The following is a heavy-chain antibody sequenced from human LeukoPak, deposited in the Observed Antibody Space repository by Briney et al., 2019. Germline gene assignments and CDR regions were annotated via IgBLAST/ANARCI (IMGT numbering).Heavy chain of an antibody. CDR1: GCTFSSYC. J-gene: IGHJ3*02. CDR3: ARCCQKLNSARPSAFDI. D-gene: IGHD6-6*01. Sequence: SETLTLSCAASGCTFSSYCRRWVRQPPGKGLEWFGEINHSGSTNDYPSLTSRVTISVDTSKNKFSLTQSTVTAADTAVYYCARCCQKLNSARPSAFDIWGQGTMVTVSS. CDR2: INHSGST. V-gene: IGHV4-34*08.